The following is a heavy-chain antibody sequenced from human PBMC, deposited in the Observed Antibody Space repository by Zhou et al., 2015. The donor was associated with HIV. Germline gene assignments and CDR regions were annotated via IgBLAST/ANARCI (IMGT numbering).Heavy chain of an antibody. Sequence: QVQLVQSGADVKKPGASVKVSCKASGYTFTGYHMHWVRQAPGQGFEWMGRINPNNGGTNYAQKFQGRVTMTRDTSISTAYMELSRLRSDDTAVYYCAREGGSGSYLLGWVGIGDYWGQGTLVTVSS. J-gene: IGHJ4*02. CDR2: INPNNGGT. V-gene: IGHV1-2*06. CDR1: GYTFTGYH. CDR3: AREGGSGSYLLGWVGIGDY. D-gene: IGHD1-26*01.